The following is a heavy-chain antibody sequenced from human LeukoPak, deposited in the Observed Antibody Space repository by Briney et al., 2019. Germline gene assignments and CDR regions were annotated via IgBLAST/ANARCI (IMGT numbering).Heavy chain of an antibody. V-gene: IGHV4-59*08. CDR1: GGSISSYY. D-gene: IGHD6-19*01. CDR3: ARGAVALGTFDY. Sequence: SETLSLTCTVSGGSISSYYWSWIRQPPGKGLEWIGYIYYSGSTNYNPSLKSRVTISVDTSKNQFSLKLSSVTAADTAVYYCARGAVALGTFDYWGQGTLVTVSS. CDR2: IYYSGST. J-gene: IGHJ4*02.